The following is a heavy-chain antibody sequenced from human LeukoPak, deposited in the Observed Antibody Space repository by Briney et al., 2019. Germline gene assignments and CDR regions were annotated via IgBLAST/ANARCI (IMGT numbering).Heavy chain of an antibody. J-gene: IGHJ6*04. CDR1: GLTFSDNW. CDR2: IKHDGSEK. V-gene: IGHV3-7*03. Sequence: GSLRLSCAASGLTFSDNWMYWFRQAPGRGLEWVANIKHDGSEKYYVDSVKGRFTISRDNAKNSLYLQMNSLRVEDTAVYYCATDRGLRWGKGTTVTVSS. CDR3: ATDRGLR.